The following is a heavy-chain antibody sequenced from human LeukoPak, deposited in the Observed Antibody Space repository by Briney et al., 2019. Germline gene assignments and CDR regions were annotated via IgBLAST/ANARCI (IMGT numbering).Heavy chain of an antibody. CDR3: ARAKDEEYQLPFDY. D-gene: IGHD2-2*01. V-gene: IGHV3-21*01. CDR2: ISSSSSYI. Sequence: GGSLRLSCAASGFTFSSYSMNWVRQAPGTGLEWVSSISSSSSYIYYADSVKGRFTISRDNAKNSLYLQMNSLRAEDTAVYYCARAKDEEYQLPFDYWGQGTLVTVSS. CDR1: GFTFSSYS. J-gene: IGHJ4*02.